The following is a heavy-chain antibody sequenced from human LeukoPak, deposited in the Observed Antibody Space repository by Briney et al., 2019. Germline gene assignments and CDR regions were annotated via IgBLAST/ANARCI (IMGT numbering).Heavy chain of an antibody. CDR1: GFTFSNAW. V-gene: IGHV3-15*01. CDR2: IKSKTDGGTT. J-gene: IGHJ4*02. Sequence: GGSLRLSCAASGFTFSNAWMSWVRQAPGKGLEWVGRIKSKTDGGTTDYAAPVKGRFTISRDDSKNTLYLQMNSLKTEDTAVYYCTSNLGDCSGGSCYSVYWGQGTLVTVSS. D-gene: IGHD2-15*01. CDR3: TSNLGDCSGGSCYSVY.